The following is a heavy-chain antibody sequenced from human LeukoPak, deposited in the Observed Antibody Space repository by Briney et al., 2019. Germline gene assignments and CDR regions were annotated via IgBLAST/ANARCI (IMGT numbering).Heavy chain of an antibody. D-gene: IGHD3-22*01. CDR1: GFTFSSYS. J-gene: IGHJ3*02. V-gene: IGHV3-21*01. CDR2: ISSSSYI. CDR3: ARPHINYYDSRLAFDI. Sequence: GGSLRLSCAASGFTFSSYSVNWVRQAPGKGLEWVSSISSSSYIYYADSVKGRFTISRDNAKNSLYLQMNSLRAEDTAVYYCARPHINYYDSRLAFDIWGQGTMVTVSS.